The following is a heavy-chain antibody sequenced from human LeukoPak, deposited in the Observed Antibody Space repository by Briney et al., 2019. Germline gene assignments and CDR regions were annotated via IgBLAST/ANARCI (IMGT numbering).Heavy chain of an antibody. CDR2: IDGSGGST. D-gene: IGHD2-2*01. CDR3: ATGQYQHPPARCPLSY. CDR1: RFTFSNYA. V-gene: IGHV3-23*01. J-gene: IGHJ4*02. Sequence: GGSLTLSCVASRFTFSNYAMSWVRQAPAKGLEWVSTIDGSGGSTLYRDSVKGRFTISRHYSKHTLYLHVNSHRAGATRIFSCATGQYQHPPARCPLSYWGQGTLVTVSS.